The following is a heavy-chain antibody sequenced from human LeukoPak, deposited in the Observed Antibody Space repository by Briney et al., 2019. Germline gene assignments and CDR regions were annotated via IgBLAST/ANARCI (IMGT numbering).Heavy chain of an antibody. V-gene: IGHV4-4*07. D-gene: IGHD6-13*01. Sequence: SETLSLTCTVSGGSISSYYWSWIRQPAGKGLEWIGRIYTSGSTYYNPSLKSRVTMSVDTSKNQFSLKLSSVTAADTAVYYCARDSSWTPLYYYYGMDVWGQGTTVTVSS. CDR1: GGSISSYY. CDR3: ARDSSWTPLYYYYGMDV. J-gene: IGHJ6*02. CDR2: IYTSGST.